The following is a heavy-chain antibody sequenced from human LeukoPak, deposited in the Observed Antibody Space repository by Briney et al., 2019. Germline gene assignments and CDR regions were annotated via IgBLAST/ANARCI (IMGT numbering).Heavy chain of an antibody. CDR3: AELGITMIGGV. D-gene: IGHD3-10*02. CDR2: INQDGSEK. V-gene: IGHV3-7*01. Sequence: GGSLRLSCAASGVTFSSNWMSWVRQAPGKGLEWVAGINQDGSEKYYVDSVKGRFTISRDNAKNSLYLQMNSLRAEDTAVYYCAELGITMIGGVWGKGTTVTISS. CDR1: GVTFSSNW. J-gene: IGHJ6*04.